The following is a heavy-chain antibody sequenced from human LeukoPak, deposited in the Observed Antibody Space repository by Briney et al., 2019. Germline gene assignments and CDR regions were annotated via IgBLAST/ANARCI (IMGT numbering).Heavy chain of an antibody. CDR2: ISSSSSYT. D-gene: IGHD3-9*01. Sequence: LSLTCAVYGGSFSDYYMSWIRQAPGKGLEWVSYISSSSSYTNYADSVKGRFTISRDNAKNSLYLQMNSLRAEDTAVYYCARVGYDILTVCGMDVWGQGTTVTVSS. V-gene: IGHV3-11*05. CDR3: ARVGYDILTVCGMDV. J-gene: IGHJ6*02. CDR1: GGSFSDYY.